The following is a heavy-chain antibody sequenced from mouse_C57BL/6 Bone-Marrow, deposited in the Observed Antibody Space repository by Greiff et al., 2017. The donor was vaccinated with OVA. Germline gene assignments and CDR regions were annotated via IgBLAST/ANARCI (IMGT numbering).Heavy chain of an antibody. D-gene: IGHD1-1*01. J-gene: IGHJ4*01. V-gene: IGHV10-1*01. CDR2: IRSKSNNYAT. CDR3: VSLLRNAMDY. Sequence: DVKLVESGGGLVQPKGSLKLSCAASGFSFNTYAMNWVRQAPGKGLEWVARIRSKSNNYATYYADSVKDRFTISRDDSESMLYLQMNNLKTEDTAMYYCVSLLRNAMDYWGQGTSVTVSS. CDR1: GFSFNTYA.